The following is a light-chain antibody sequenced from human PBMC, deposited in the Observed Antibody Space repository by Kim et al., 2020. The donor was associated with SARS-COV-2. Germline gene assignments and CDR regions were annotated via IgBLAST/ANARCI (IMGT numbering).Light chain of an antibody. V-gene: IGKV1-27*01. CDR2: AAS. Sequence: ASVGDRVTITCRASQDITNFLAWYQHKPGTAPKLLISAASTLQTGAPSRFSGSGSGTDFTLTINSLQPEDVGTYYCQKYDSAPFTFGGGTKVDIK. CDR3: QKYDSAPFT. CDR1: QDITNF. J-gene: IGKJ4*01.